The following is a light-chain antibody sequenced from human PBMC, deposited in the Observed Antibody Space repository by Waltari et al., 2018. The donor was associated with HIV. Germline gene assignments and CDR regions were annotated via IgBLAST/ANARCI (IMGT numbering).Light chain of an antibody. CDR2: EDN. Sequence: NFMLTQPPSVSESPRKTVTVSCTRSSGSFASNYVQWYQQRPGSSPTTVIYEDNQRPSGVPDRFSGSIDSSSNSASLTISRLKTEDEADYYCQSYDSSNHLIFGGGTKLTVL. CDR3: QSYDSSNHLI. J-gene: IGLJ2*01. CDR1: SGSFASNY. V-gene: IGLV6-57*01.